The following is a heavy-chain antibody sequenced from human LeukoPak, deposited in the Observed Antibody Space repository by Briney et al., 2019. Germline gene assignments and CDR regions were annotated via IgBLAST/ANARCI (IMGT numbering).Heavy chain of an antibody. Sequence: PSETLSLTCAVYGGSFSGDFWSWLRQSPGKGLEWIGEIKHDGSTTYNPSLESRVTISVDKSKNQFSLKLSSVTAADTAVYYCASADRYYYYMDVWGKGTTVTVSS. V-gene: IGHV4-34*01. J-gene: IGHJ6*03. CDR1: GGSFSGDF. CDR3: ASADRYYYYMDV. CDR2: IKHDGST.